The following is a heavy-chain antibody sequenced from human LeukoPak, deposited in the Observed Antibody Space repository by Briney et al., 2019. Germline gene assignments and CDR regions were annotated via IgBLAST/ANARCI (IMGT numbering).Heavy chain of an antibody. CDR3: ARGAGSQYYYYYGMDV. Sequence: GGSLRLSCAASGFTVSSNYMRWVRQAPGKGLEWVSVIYSGGSTYYADSVKGRFTISRDNSKNTLYLQMNSLRADDTAVYYCARGAGSQYYYYYGMDVWGQGTTVTVSS. J-gene: IGHJ6*02. CDR1: GFTVSSNY. V-gene: IGHV3-66*01. D-gene: IGHD2/OR15-2a*01. CDR2: IYSGGST.